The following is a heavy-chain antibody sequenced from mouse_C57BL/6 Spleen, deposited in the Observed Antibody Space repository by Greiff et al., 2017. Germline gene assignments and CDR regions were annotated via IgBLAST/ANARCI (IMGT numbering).Heavy chain of an antibody. D-gene: IGHD4-1*01. CDR3: ARKLTPLAMDY. CDR2: IWSGGST. Sequence: QVQLKESGPGLVQPSQSLSITCTVSGFSLTSYGVHWVRQSPGKGLEWLGVIWSGGSTDSNAAFISRLSISKDNSKSQVFFKKNSLQADDTAIYYCARKLTPLAMDYWGQGTSVTVSS. V-gene: IGHV2-2*01. J-gene: IGHJ4*01. CDR1: GFSLTSYG.